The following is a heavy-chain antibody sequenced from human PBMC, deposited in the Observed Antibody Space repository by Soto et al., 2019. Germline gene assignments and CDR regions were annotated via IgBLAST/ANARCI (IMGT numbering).Heavy chain of an antibody. CDR1: GFTFSNYA. V-gene: IGHV3-30-3*01. Sequence: QVQLVESGGDMVQPGRSLRLSCAASGFTFSNYAMHWVRQAPGKGLEWITVISTDETIKIYSDSVKGRFTISRDNSKNTLYLEMNSLLVADTAVYYCAREDDSSGYAGTFQYWGQGTLVTVSA. CDR2: ISTDETIK. J-gene: IGHJ1*01. D-gene: IGHD3-22*01. CDR3: AREDDSSGYAGTFQY.